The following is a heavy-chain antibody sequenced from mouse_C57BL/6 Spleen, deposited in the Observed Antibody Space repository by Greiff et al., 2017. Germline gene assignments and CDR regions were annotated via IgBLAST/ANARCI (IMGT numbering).Heavy chain of an antibody. CDR2: ISYDGSN. CDR1: GYSITSGYY. J-gene: IGHJ3*01. V-gene: IGHV3-6*01. CDR3: AATVVEGAAY. D-gene: IGHD1-1*01. Sequence: DVQLQESGPGLVKPSQSLSLTCSVTGYSITSGYYWNWIRQFPGNKLEWMGYISYDGSNNYNPSLKNRISITRDTSKNQFFLKLNSVTTEDTATYYCAATVVEGAAYWGQGTLVTVSA.